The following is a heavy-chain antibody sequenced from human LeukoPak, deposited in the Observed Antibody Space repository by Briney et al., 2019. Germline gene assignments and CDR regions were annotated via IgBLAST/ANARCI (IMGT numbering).Heavy chain of an antibody. V-gene: IGHV1-46*01. Sequence: ASVKVSCKASGYTFTSYYMHWVRQAPGQGLEWMGIINPSGGSTSYAQKFQGRVTMTRDTSTSTVYMELGSLRSEDTAVYYCARILWFGELSDYWGQGTLVTVSS. J-gene: IGHJ4*02. CDR2: INPSGGST. CDR1: GYTFTSYY. D-gene: IGHD3-10*01. CDR3: ARILWFGELSDY.